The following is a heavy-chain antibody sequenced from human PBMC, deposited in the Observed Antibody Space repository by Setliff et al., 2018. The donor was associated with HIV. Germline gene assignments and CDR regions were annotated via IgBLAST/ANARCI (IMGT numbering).Heavy chain of an antibody. Sequence: SETLSLTCTVSRGSISSHYWSWIRQPPGKGLEWIGHIYVSGSTHYNPSLKSRVTISVDTSRNQVSLKLKSVTAADTAVYYCARLDCSSSSGFVDYWGQGTLVTVSS. CDR2: IYVSGST. CDR1: RGSISSHY. J-gene: IGHJ4*02. CDR3: ARLDCSSSSGFVDY. V-gene: IGHV4-4*09. D-gene: IGHD2-2*01.